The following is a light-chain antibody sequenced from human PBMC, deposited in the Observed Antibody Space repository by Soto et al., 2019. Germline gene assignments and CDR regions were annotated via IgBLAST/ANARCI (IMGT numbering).Light chain of an antibody. J-gene: IGKJ2*01. V-gene: IGKV1-39*01. CDR2: AAS. CDR3: QQSYSTPRT. CDR1: QSISSY. Sequence: DIQMTQSPSSLSASVGDRVTITCRASQSISSYLNWYQQKPGKAPKLLIYAASSLQSGVPSRFSGSASGTDFTLTISSLQPEDFATYYCQQSYSTPRTLGQGTKLEIK.